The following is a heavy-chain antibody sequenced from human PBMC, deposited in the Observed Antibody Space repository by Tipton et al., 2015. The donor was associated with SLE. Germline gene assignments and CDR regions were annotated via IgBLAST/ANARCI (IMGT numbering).Heavy chain of an antibody. Sequence: TLSLTCTVSGGSIRDTNYFWSWVRQLPRKGLEWIGYIFHTGSAYYNPSLKSRLTLLIDTSKNQFSLSLNPVTAADTAVYFCAREVIAVSDSDAFDIWGQGTVVTVSS. CDR1: GGSIRDTNYF. CDR3: AREVIAVSDSDAFDI. CDR2: IFHTGSA. D-gene: IGHD2-21*01. V-gene: IGHV4-31*03. J-gene: IGHJ3*02.